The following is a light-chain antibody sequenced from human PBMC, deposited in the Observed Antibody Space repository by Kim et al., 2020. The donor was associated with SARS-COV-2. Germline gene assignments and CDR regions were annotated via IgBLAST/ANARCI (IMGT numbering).Light chain of an antibody. Sequence: SSELTQDPAVSVALGQTVRITCQGDSLRSYYATWYQQKSGQAPVLVFYGKDKRPSGIPDRFSGSSSGSTASLTITGAQAADEADYYCKSRDSRGNVVFGGGTNVTVL. CDR3: KSRDSRGNVV. V-gene: IGLV3-19*01. CDR1: SLRSYY. J-gene: IGLJ2*01. CDR2: GKD.